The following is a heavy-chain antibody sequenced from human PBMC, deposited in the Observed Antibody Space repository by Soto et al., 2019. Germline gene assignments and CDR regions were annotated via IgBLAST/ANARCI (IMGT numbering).Heavy chain of an antibody. J-gene: IGHJ6*02. D-gene: IGHD3-9*01. V-gene: IGHV3-21*01. CDR1: GFTFSSYS. Sequence: EVQLVESGGGLVKPGGSLRLSCAASGFTFSSYSMNWVRQAPGKGLEWVSSISSSSSYIYYADSVKGRFTISRDNAKNSLYLQMNCLRGEDTAVYSCEYLTYYDIMTGYYTHLTDVGIDDRRQGTKLNVS. CDR2: ISSSSSYI. CDR3: EYLTYYDIMTGYYTHLTDVGIDD.